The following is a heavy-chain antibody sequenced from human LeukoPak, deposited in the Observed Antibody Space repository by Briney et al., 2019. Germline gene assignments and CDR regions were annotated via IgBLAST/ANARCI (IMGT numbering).Heavy chain of an antibody. J-gene: IGHJ5*02. CDR1: GFTFSRYW. CDR3: TGPSFDASGMGFDP. Sequence: GGSLTLSCGASGFTFSRYWIHWVRQAPGKGPVWVSVISTDGSSTRYADSVKGRFTISRDNVKNTLYLQMNSLRVEDTAVYYCTGPSFDASGMGFDPWGQGALVTVSS. V-gene: IGHV3-74*01. CDR2: ISTDGSST. D-gene: IGHD3-10*01.